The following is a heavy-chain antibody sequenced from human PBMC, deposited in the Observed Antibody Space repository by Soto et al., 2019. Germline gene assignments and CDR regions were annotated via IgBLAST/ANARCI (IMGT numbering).Heavy chain of an antibody. CDR2: IWYDGSNK. J-gene: IGHJ4*02. CDR1: GVTCGNYG. D-gene: IGHD6-6*01. Sequence: GRSLRLSWGASGVTCGNYGMHLIRQEQGKGLEWVAVIWYDGSNKYYADSVKGRFTISRDNSKNTLYLQMNSLRAEDTAVYYCARVLAARRLIPPYYWGQGTLVTVSS. CDR3: ARVLAARRLIPPYY. V-gene: IGHV3-33*01.